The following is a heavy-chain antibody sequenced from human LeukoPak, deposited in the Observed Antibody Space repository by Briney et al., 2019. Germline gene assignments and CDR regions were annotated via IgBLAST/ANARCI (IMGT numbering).Heavy chain of an antibody. Sequence: PGGSLRLSCAASGFTFNRHGMHWVRQAPGKGLEWVAVISYDGSNKYYADSVKGRFTISRDNSKNTLYLEMNSLRAEDTAVYYCAKDPRGTLSGYFDYWGQGTLVTVSS. CDR3: AKDPRGTLSGYFDY. CDR1: GFTFNRHG. D-gene: IGHD3-9*01. V-gene: IGHV3-30*18. J-gene: IGHJ4*02. CDR2: ISYDGSNK.